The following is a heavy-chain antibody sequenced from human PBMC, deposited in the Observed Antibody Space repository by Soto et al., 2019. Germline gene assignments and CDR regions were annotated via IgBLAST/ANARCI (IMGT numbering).Heavy chain of an antibody. D-gene: IGHD3-22*01. CDR2: INHSGST. V-gene: IGHV4-34*01. CDR3: ARGAPQVYYYDSSGYYFDY. CDR1: GGSFSGYY. Sequence: PSETLSLTCAVYGGSFSGYYWSWIRQPPGKGLEWIGEINHSGSTNYNPSLKSRVTISVDTSKNQFSLKLSSVTAADTAVYYCARGAPQVYYYDSSGYYFDYWGREPWSPSPQ. J-gene: IGHJ4*02.